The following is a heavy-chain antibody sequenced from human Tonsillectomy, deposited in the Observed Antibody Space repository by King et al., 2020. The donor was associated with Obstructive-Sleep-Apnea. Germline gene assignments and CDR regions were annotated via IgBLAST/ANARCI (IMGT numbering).Heavy chain of an antibody. CDR3: ARGLSAAAGVVAAFDV. Sequence: VQLVESGGALVQPGGSLRLTCAGAGFGFDAFSLNWVRQAPGKGPEWISYISRGSRGVSNTIYYADSVMGRFFISRDDSRKSLYLQMNRLRADATAVYYCARGLSAAAGVVAAFDVWGQGTKVTVSS. D-gene: IGHD6-13*01. CDR2: ISRGSRGVSNTI. CDR1: GFGFDAFS. J-gene: IGHJ3*01. V-gene: IGHV3-48*04.